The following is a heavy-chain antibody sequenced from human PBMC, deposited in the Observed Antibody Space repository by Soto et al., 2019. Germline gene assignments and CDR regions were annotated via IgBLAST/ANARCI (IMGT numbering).Heavy chain of an antibody. V-gene: IGHV4-30-2*01. D-gene: IGHD2-2*01. CDR2: IYHSGST. CDR3: ARGVVPAAPGDAFDI. CDR1: GGSISSGGYS. Sequence: PSETLALTCAVSGGSISSGGYSWSWIRQPPGKGLEWIGYIYHSGSTYYNPSLKSRVTISVDRSKNQLSLKLSSVTAADTAVYYCARGVVPAAPGDAFDIWGQGTMVTVSS. J-gene: IGHJ3*02.